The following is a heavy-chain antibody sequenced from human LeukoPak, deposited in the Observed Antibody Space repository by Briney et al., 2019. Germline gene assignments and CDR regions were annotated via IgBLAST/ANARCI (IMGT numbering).Heavy chain of an antibody. V-gene: IGHV3-7*01. CDR3: ARSRYSDY. CDR2: IKDDGSEK. D-gene: IGHD2-21*01. CDR1: GFTFSNYW. Sequence: GGSLRLSCAASGFTFSNYWMTWVRQAPGKGLEWVANIKDDGSEKLYADSVKGRFTISRDNAKNSVYLQMNSLRAEDTAIYYCARSRYSDYWGQGTVVTASS. J-gene: IGHJ4*02.